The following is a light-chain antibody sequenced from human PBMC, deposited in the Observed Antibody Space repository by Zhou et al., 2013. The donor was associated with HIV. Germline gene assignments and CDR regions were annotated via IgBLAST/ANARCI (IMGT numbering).Light chain of an antibody. Sequence: DIQVTQSPSTLSASVGDRVNITCRASQRISNWLAWYQHKPGKAPNLLVYEASSLGSGVSSRFSGSLSGTEFTLTINCLQSEDFATYYCQHYYSYPWTFGQGTKVET. J-gene: IGKJ1*01. CDR2: EAS. V-gene: IGKV1-5*03. CDR3: QHYYSYPWT. CDR1: QRISNW.